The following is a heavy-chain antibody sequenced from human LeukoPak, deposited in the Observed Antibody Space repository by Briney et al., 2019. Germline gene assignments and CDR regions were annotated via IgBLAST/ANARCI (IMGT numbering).Heavy chain of an antibody. D-gene: IGHD3-10*01. CDR2: ISYDGSNK. V-gene: IGHV3-30-3*01. J-gene: IGHJ4*02. CDR3: ARVPRSGPDY. CDR1: GFTFSSYA. Sequence: GGSLRLSCAASGFTFSSYAMHWVRQAPGKGLEWVAVISYDGSNKYCADSVKGRFTISGDNSKNTLYLQMNSLRAEDTAVYYCARVPRSGPDYWGQGTLVTVSS.